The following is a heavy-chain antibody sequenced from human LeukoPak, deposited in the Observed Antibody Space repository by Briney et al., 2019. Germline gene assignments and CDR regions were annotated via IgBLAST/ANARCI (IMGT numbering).Heavy chain of an antibody. CDR2: ISSSSSYI. Sequence: GGSLRLSCAASGFTFSSYSMNWVRQAPGKGLEWVSSISSSSSYIYYADSVKGRFAISRDNAKNTVYLQMNSLRADDTAVYYCARVQGHPPNGLDIWGQGTMVTVSS. D-gene: IGHD2-8*01. CDR1: GFTFSSYS. V-gene: IGHV3-21*01. CDR3: ARVQGHPPNGLDI. J-gene: IGHJ3*02.